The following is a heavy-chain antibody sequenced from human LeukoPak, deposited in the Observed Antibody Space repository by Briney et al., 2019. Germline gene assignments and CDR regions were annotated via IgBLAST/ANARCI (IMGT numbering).Heavy chain of an antibody. D-gene: IGHD5-18*01. Sequence: GGSLRLSCAASGFTFSSYGMHWVRQAPGKGLEWVAVIWYDGSNKYYADSVKGRFTISRDNSKNTLYLQMNSLRAEDTAVYYCALRRLWGAVDYWGQGTLVTVSS. CDR1: GFTFSSYG. J-gene: IGHJ4*02. CDR2: IWYDGSNK. CDR3: ALRRLWGAVDY. V-gene: IGHV3-33*01.